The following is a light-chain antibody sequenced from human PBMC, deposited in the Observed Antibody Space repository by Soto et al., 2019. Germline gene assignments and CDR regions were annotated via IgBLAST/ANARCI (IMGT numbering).Light chain of an antibody. J-gene: IGKJ1*01. CDR3: QQYGSSGT. V-gene: IGKV3-11*01. Sequence: EIVLTQSPATLSLSPGERATLSCRASQSVSGYLAWYQQKPGQAPRLLIYDASKRATGIPARLSGSGFGTDFTLTISSLEPEDFAVYYCQQYGSSGTFGQGTKV. CDR1: QSVSGY. CDR2: DAS.